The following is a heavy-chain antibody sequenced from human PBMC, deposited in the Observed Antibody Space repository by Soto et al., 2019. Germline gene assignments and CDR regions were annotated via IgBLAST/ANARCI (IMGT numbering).Heavy chain of an antibody. CDR3: AKSGSHSYFDY. Sequence: GSLRLSCAASAFTFGSYAMSWVRQAPGKGLEWVSAISASGGNTYYADSVKGRFTISRGNSRNTLYLQMNSLRVEDTAVYYCAKSGSHSYFDYWGQGTLVTVSS. D-gene: IGHD3-10*01. J-gene: IGHJ4*02. V-gene: IGHV3-23*01. CDR1: AFTFGSYA. CDR2: ISASGGNT.